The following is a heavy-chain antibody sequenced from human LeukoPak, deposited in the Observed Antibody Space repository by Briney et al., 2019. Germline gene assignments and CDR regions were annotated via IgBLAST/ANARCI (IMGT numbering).Heavy chain of an antibody. CDR3: ASQPELREGFDY. CDR2: IVVGSGNT. Sequence: SVKVSCKASGFTFTSSAMQWVRQARGQRLEWIGWIVVGSGNTNYAQKFQERVTITRDMSTSTAYMELSSLRSEDTAVYYCASQPELREGFDYWGQGTLVTVSS. V-gene: IGHV1-58*02. D-gene: IGHD3-16*01. J-gene: IGHJ4*02. CDR1: GFTFTSSA.